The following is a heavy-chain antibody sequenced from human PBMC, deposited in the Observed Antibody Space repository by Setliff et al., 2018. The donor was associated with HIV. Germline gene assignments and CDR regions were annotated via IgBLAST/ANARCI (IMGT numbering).Heavy chain of an antibody. CDR3: ATQVAAAGICY. D-gene: IGHD6-13*01. J-gene: IGHJ4*02. Sequence: GGSLRLSYAASGFTFSSYAMSWVRQAPGKGLEWVSAISGSGGSTYSADSVKGRFTISRDNSKNTLYLQMNSLRAEDTAVYYWATQVAAAGICYWGQGTLVTVSS. CDR1: GFTFSSYA. V-gene: IGHV3-23*01. CDR2: ISGSGGST.